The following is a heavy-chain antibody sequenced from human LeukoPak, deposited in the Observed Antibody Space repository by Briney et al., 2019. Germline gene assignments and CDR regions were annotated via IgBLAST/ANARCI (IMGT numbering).Heavy chain of an antibody. Sequence: GGSLRLSCAASGFTFSSYAMHWVRQAPGKGLEYVSAISSNGGSTYYANSVKGRFTISRDNSKNTLYLQMGSPRAEDMAVYYCARGDSMIVVVKGFDYWGQGTLVTVSS. CDR1: GFTFSSYA. V-gene: IGHV3-64*01. D-gene: IGHD3-22*01. CDR2: ISSNGGST. CDR3: ARGDSMIVVVKGFDY. J-gene: IGHJ4*02.